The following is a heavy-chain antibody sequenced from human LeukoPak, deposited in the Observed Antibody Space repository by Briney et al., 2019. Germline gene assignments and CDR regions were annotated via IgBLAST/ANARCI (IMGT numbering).Heavy chain of an antibody. Sequence: PGGSLRLSCATSGFTFSAYEMNWVRQAPGKGLEWISYISDSGASIHYADSVRGRFSISRDNAKDALLLQMNTLRAEDTAVYYCVRGRHSANNYGGDYWGQGTLVTVSS. V-gene: IGHV3-48*03. CDR3: VRGRHSANNYGGDY. D-gene: IGHD5-12*01. J-gene: IGHJ4*02. CDR2: ISDSGASI. CDR1: GFTFSAYE.